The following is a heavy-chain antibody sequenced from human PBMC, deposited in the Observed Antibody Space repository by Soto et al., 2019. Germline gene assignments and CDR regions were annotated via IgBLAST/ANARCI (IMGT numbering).Heavy chain of an antibody. D-gene: IGHD3-10*01. CDR3: ARLRSGSRPNFDY. J-gene: IGHJ4*02. CDR2: IYYSGST. Sequence: SETLSLTCTVSGRSISSSSYYWGWIRQPPGKGLEWIGSIYYSGSTYYNPSLKSRVTISVDTSKNQFSLKLSSVTAAESAVYYCARLRSGSRPNFDYWGQGTLVTVSS. CDR1: GRSISSSSYY. V-gene: IGHV4-39*01.